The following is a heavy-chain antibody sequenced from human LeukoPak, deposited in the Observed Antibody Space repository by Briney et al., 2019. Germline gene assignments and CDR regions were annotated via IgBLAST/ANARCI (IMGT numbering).Heavy chain of an antibody. CDR2: IGTTGSYI. CDR3: ARDEYDILTDYDY. CDR1: GFTFNTYA. Sequence: PGGSLRLSCAASGFTFNTYAMNWVRQAPGKGLEWISSIGTTGSYIFYADSVKGRFTISRDNAKNTLYLQMNSLRAEDTAVYYCARDEYDILTDYDYWGQGTLVTVSS. J-gene: IGHJ4*02. V-gene: IGHV3-21*01. D-gene: IGHD3-9*01.